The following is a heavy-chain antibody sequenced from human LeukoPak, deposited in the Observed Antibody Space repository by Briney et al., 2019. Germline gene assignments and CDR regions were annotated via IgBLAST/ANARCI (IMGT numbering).Heavy chain of an antibody. CDR2: IYYSGST. CDR1: GGSISSSSYY. V-gene: IGHV4-39*07. D-gene: IGHD6-19*01. CDR3: ARDSIAVGNGGNDY. Sequence: SETLSLTCTVSGGSISSSSYYWGWIRQPPGKGLEWIGSIYYSGSTYYNPSLKSRVTISVDTSKNQFSLKLSSVTAADTAVYYCARDSIAVGNGGNDYWGQGTLVTVSS. J-gene: IGHJ4*02.